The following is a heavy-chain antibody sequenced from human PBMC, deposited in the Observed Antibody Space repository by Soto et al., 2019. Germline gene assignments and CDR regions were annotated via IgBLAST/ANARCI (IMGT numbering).Heavy chain of an antibody. CDR2: ISWDGGST. V-gene: IGHV3-43*01. Sequence: GGSLRLSCAASGFTFDDYTMHWVRQAPGKGLEWVSLISWDGGSTYYADSVKGRFTISRDNSKNSLYLQMNSLRTEDTALYYCAKDMGGYCSSTSCRDYRPGYYYYCMDVCGQGTTFTVSS. D-gene: IGHD2-2*01. J-gene: IGHJ6*02. CDR1: GFTFDDYT. CDR3: AKDMGGYCSSTSCRDYRPGYYYYCMDV.